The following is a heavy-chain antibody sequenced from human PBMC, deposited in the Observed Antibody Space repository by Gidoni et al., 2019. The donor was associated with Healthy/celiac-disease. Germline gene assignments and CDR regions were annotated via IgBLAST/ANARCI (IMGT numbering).Heavy chain of an antibody. Sequence: EVQLVESGVGLVKPGRSLRLSCTASGFTFGDYTMNWFRQAPGKGLEWVGFIRSKAYGGTTEYAASVKGRFTISRDDSRTIAYLQMNSLKTEDTAVYYCTRVGGIHYDSSAGFDYWGQGTLVTVSS. CDR2: IRSKAYGGTT. J-gene: IGHJ4*02. CDR3: TRVGGIHYDSSAGFDY. D-gene: IGHD3-22*01. CDR1: GFTFGDYT. V-gene: IGHV3-49*05.